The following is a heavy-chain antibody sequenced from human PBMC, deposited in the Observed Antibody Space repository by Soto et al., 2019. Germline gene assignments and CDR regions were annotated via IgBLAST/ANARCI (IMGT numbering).Heavy chain of an antibody. Sequence: QVQLVESGGGVVQPGGSLRLSCAASGFTFNGYALHWVRQAPGKGLEWVTVVSYDSRKKYYAGSVQGRFTVSRDNSKNTLYLQMDSLRVEDTAVYYCARANYGEVFDYWGRGALVTVSS. V-gene: IGHV3-30*04. CDR3: ARANYGEVFDY. D-gene: IGHD4-17*01. J-gene: IGHJ4*01. CDR1: GFTFNGYA. CDR2: VSYDSRKK.